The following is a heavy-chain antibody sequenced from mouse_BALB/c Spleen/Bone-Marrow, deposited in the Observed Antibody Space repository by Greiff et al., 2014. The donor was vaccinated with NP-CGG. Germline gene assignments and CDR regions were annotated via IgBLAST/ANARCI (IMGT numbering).Heavy chain of an antibody. Sequence: EVQLQQSGADLVKPGASVKLSCTPSGFNIKDTFMHCVKQRPEQGLEWIGRIDPASGNTKYDPKFQGKATITADTSSNKVSLQLSGLTSEDTAVYYCAHDAPFTYWGQGTLVTVSA. CDR3: AHDAPFTY. V-gene: IGHV14-3*02. D-gene: IGHD2-3*01. CDR2: IDPASGNT. CDR1: GFNIKDTF. J-gene: IGHJ3*01.